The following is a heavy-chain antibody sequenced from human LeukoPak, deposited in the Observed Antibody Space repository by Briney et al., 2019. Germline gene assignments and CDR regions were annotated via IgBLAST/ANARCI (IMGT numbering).Heavy chain of an antibody. J-gene: IGHJ4*02. V-gene: IGHV3-23*01. D-gene: IGHD2-15*01. CDR2: ISGSGVST. Sequence: GGSLRLSCAASGFTFSSYAMSWVRQAPGKGLEWVSGISGSGVSTNYADSVKGRFTISRDNSKNTLYLHMNSLRADDTAVYYCAKGPAVNIKYYFYYWGQGTLVTVSS. CDR3: AKGPAVNIKYYFYY. CDR1: GFTFSSYA.